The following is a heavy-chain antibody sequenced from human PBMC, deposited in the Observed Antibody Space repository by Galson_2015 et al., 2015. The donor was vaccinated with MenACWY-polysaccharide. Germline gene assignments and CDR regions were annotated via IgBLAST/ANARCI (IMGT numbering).Heavy chain of an antibody. CDR2: IKNNGVKE. Sequence: SLRLSCAASGFNFRSYGINWVRQAPGKGLEWVTFIKNNGVKEYYSDSVKGRFTISRDNSKNTVYLQMSSLSAEDTAVYYCAKDYGVGDYATVYWFPGTLLTVSS. CDR1: GFNFRSYG. V-gene: IGHV3-30*02. J-gene: IGHJ4*02. D-gene: IGHD2-21*01. CDR3: AKDYGVGDYATVY.